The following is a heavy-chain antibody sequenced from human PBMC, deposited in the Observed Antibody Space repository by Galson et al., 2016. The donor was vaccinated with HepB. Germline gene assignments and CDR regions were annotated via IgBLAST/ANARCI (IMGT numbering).Heavy chain of an antibody. Sequence: SLRLSCAASGFTFSSYSMNRVRQAPGKGLEWVSSISSSSSYIYYADSVKGRLTISRDNAKNSLYLQMNSLRAEDTAVYYCARAVSRESGFDYWGQGTLVTVSA. CDR3: ARAVSRESGFDY. CDR1: GFTFSSYS. J-gene: IGHJ4*02. D-gene: IGHD3-10*01. CDR2: ISSSSSYI. V-gene: IGHV3-21*01.